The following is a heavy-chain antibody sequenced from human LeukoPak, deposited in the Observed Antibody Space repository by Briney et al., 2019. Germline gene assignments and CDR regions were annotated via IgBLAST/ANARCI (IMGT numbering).Heavy chain of an antibody. D-gene: IGHD4-17*01. CDR1: GGSISSYY. Sequence: KPSETLSLTCTVSGGSISSYYWSWIRQPPGKGLEWIRNIYYSGSTKYNPFLKSRVTMSVDTSKNHFSLKLSSVTAADTAVYYCARTQDYGDYTNNWFDPWGQGTLVTVSS. V-gene: IGHV4-59*12. CDR2: IYYSGST. CDR3: ARTQDYGDYTNNWFDP. J-gene: IGHJ5*02.